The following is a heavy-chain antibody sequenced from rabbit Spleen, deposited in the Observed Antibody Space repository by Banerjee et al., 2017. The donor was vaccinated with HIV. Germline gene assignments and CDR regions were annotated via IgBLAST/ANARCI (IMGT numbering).Heavy chain of an antibody. CDR3: ARDRYGDSNYPDWLDL. Sequence: QEQLVESGGGLVKPEGSLKLSCTASGFSFSNKAVMCWVRQAPGKGLEWIACINAVTGKAVYASWAKGRSTFSKTSSTTVTLQMTSLTAADTATYFCARDRYGDSNYPDWLDLWGPGTLVTVS. D-gene: IGHD8-1*01. J-gene: IGHJ5*01. CDR2: INAVTGKA. CDR1: GFSFSNKAV. V-gene: IGHV1S45*01.